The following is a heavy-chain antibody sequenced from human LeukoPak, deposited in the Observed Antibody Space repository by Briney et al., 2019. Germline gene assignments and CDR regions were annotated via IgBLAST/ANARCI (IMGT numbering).Heavy chain of an antibody. CDR2: ISSSSSYI. Sequence: PGGSLRLSCTASGFTFGDYVMSWVRQAPGKGLEWVSSISSSSSYIYYADSVKGRFTISRDNAKNSLYLQMNSLRAEDTAVYYCAKWQLYSGNYYIDFWGQGTLVTVSS. J-gene: IGHJ4*02. CDR3: AKWQLYSGNYYIDF. CDR1: GFTFGDYV. D-gene: IGHD1-26*01. V-gene: IGHV3-21*01.